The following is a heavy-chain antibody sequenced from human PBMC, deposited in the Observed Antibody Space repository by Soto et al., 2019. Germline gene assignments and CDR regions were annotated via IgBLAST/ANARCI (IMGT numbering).Heavy chain of an antibody. CDR3: ARDIVVVVAATHLKNWFDP. CDR2: IYTSGST. Sequence: WEILSIPCSVRGIPLFRYYRSWIRQPARKGVGWVVRIYTSGSTNYTPTLKSRVTMSVDTSKNQFSLKLSSVTAADTAVYYRARDIVVVVAATHLKNWFDPWGQGTLVTVS. V-gene: IGHV4-4*07. D-gene: IGHD2-15*01. J-gene: IGHJ5*02. CDR1: GIPLFRYY.